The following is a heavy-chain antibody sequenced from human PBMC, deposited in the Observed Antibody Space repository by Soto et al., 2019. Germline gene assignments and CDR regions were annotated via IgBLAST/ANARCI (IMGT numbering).Heavy chain of an antibody. V-gene: IGHV1-69*01. CDR2: IIPIFGTA. CDR3: ARGIGYNSFDF. D-gene: IGHD6-6*01. CDR1: GGSFNRHT. Sequence: QVQLVQSGAEVRKPGSSVRVSCKASGGSFNRHTISWVRQAPGQGLEWMGGIIPIFGTANHAQKFQGRVTIIADESTSTVYMELSSLRSDDTAIYYCARGIGYNSFDFGGQGTLVTVSS. J-gene: IGHJ4*02.